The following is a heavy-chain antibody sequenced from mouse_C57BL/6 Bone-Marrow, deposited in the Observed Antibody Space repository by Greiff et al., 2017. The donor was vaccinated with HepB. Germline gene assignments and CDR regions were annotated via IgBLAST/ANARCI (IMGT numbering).Heavy chain of an antibody. CDR1: GFTFSSYG. CDR2: ISSGGSYT. V-gene: IGHV5-6*02. CDR3: ARRAYDYDDGLYYAMDY. Sequence: EVKLVESGGDLVKPGGSLKLSCAASGFTFSSYGMSLVRQTPDKRLGWVATISSGGSYTYYPDSVKVRFTISRDTAKNTLYLQMRSLKSEDTAMYYCARRAYDYDDGLYYAMDYWGQGTSGTVSS. J-gene: IGHJ4*01. D-gene: IGHD2-4*01.